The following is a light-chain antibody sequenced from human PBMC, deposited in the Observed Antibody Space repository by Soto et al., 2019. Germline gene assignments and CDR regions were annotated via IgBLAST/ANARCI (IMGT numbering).Light chain of an antibody. CDR3: QQYYSTPFT. CDR1: QSVLYSSNNKNY. Sequence: DIVMTQSPDSLAVSLGERATINCKSSQSVLYSSNNKNYLAWYQQKPGQPPKLLIYWASTRESGVPDRFSGGGSGTDFTPTISSLQAEDVAVYYCQQYYSTPFTFGGGTKVEIK. J-gene: IGKJ4*01. CDR2: WAS. V-gene: IGKV4-1*01.